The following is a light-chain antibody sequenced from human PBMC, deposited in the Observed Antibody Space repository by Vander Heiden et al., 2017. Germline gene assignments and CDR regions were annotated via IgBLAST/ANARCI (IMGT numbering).Light chain of an antibody. V-gene: IGKV3-11*01. CDR2: DTS. Sequence: DIVLTPSPATLSLSPGERATLSCRASQSVVTYLAWFQQKPGQAPRLLIYDTSRFSGSGSGTDFTLTISSLEPEDFAVYHCQQRASWPPTFGPGTKVDI. CDR1: QSVVTY. CDR3: QQRASWPPT. J-gene: IGKJ3*01.